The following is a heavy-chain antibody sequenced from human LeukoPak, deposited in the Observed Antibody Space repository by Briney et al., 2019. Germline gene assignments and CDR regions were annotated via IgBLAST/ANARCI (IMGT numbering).Heavy chain of an antibody. CDR3: ARTGISSYGSNWFDP. J-gene: IGHJ5*02. CDR2: INHSGST. V-gene: IGHV4-34*01. CDR1: GGSFSGYY. Sequence: SETLSLTCAVYGGSFSGYYWSWIRQPPGKGLEWIGEINHSGSTNYNPSLKSRVTISVDTSKNQFSLKLSSVTAADTAVYYCARTGISSYGSNWFDPWGRGTLVTVSS. D-gene: IGHD5-18*01.